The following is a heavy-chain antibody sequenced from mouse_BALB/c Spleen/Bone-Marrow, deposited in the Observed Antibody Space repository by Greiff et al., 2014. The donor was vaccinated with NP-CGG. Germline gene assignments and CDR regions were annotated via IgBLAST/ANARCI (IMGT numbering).Heavy chain of an antibody. CDR1: GYSFTSYW. V-gene: IGHV1-61*01. CDR2: IHPSDTET. J-gene: IGHJ3*01. Sequence: QVQLKQSGAELVRPGASVELSCKASGYSFTSYWMNWVKQRPGHGLEWIGMIHPSDTETRLNQRFKDKATLTVDKSSSTAYMQLNSLTSEDSAVYYCARLEGNYGSTSAYWGQGTLVTVSA. D-gene: IGHD1-1*01. CDR3: ARLEGNYGSTSAY.